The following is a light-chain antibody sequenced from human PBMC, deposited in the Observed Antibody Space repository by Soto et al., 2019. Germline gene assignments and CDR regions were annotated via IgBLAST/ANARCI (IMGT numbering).Light chain of an antibody. V-gene: IGLV1-44*01. Sequence: QSVLTQPPATSWTPGQRVTISCSGSISNIGTTTVNWYQQVPGTAPKLRIYSNDQRPSGVPDRFSGSKSGNSVSLAISGLQAEDEADYVCSAWDARLNGVVFGGGTKVTVL. CDR3: SAWDARLNGVV. CDR2: SND. CDR1: ISNIGTTT. J-gene: IGLJ3*02.